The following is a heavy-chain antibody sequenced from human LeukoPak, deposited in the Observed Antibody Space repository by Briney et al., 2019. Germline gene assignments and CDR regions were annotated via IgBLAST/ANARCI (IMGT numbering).Heavy chain of an antibody. CDR1: GLTFSDYS. Sequence: PGGSLRLSCAASGLTFSDYSMNWVRQAPGKGLEWVSRIKSDGSTNYADSVKGRFTISRDNAKNTVSLQMNSLRAEDTGVYYCARAPSEIGGYYPEYFRHWGQGTLVTVSS. D-gene: IGHD3-22*01. J-gene: IGHJ1*01. V-gene: IGHV3-74*01. CDR2: IKSDGST. CDR3: ARAPSEIGGYYPEYFRH.